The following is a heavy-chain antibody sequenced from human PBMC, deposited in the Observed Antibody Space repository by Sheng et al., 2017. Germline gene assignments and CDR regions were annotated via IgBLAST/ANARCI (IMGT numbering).Heavy chain of an antibody. CDR2: ISWNSGSI. J-gene: IGHJ5*02. D-gene: IGHD3-10*01. Sequence: EVQLVESGGGLVQPGRSLRLSCAASGFTFDDYAMHWVRQAPGKGLEWVSGISWNSGSIGYADSVKGRFTISRDNAKNSLYLQMNSLRAEDMALYYCARARGKLLWPPEFDPWGQGTLVTVSS. CDR1: GFTFDDYA. CDR3: ARARGKLLWPPEFDP. V-gene: IGHV3-9*03.